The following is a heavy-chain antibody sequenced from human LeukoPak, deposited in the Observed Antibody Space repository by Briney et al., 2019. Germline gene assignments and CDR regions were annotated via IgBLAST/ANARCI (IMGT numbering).Heavy chain of an antibody. J-gene: IGHJ6*02. Sequence: GGSLRLSCAASGFTFSSYDMHWVRQATGKGLEWVSAIGTAGDTYYPGFVKGRFTISRENAKNSLYLQMNSLRAGDTAVYYCARGYLAYYGMDVWGQGTTVTVSS. CDR2: IGTAGDT. CDR3: ARGYLAYYGMDV. V-gene: IGHV3-13*01. CDR1: GFTFSSYD. D-gene: IGHD5-18*01.